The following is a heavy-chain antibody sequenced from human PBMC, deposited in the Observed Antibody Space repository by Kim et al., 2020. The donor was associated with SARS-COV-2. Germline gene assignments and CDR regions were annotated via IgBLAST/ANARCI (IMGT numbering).Heavy chain of an antibody. Sequence: ASVKVSCKASGYTFTSYYMHWVRQAPGQGLEWMGIINPSGGSTSYAQKFQGRVTMTRDTSTSTVYMELSSLRSEDTAVYYCASRSLPPRIDYGDYSRPLDAFDIWGQGTMVTVSS. CDR2: INPSGGST. J-gene: IGHJ3*02. CDR3: ASRSLPPRIDYGDYSRPLDAFDI. CDR1: GYTFTSYY. D-gene: IGHD4-17*01. V-gene: IGHV1-46*01.